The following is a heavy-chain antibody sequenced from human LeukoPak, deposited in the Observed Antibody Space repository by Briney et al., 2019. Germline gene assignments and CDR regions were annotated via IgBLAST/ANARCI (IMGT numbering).Heavy chain of an antibody. CDR3: AKLARAAVSDY. Sequence: PGGSLRLSCAASGFTFGVYAMHWVRQAPGKGLEWLSGISWNSGDIAYADSVKGRFTISRDNAKNSLYLQMNSLRPDDTALYHCAKLARAAVSDYWGQGTLVTVSS. J-gene: IGHJ4*02. D-gene: IGHD6-13*01. CDR1: GFTFGVYA. CDR2: ISWNSGDI. V-gene: IGHV3-9*01.